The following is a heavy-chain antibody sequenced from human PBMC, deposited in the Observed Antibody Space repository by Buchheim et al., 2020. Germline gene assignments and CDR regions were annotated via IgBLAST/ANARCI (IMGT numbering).Heavy chain of an antibody. V-gene: IGHV4-39*07. D-gene: IGHD2-15*01. CDR2: MDYGGST. J-gene: IGHJ6*02. CDR3: ARDRFCSGGTCYFYNFYYGMDV. CDR1: GGSISSSSYY. Sequence: QLQLQESGPGLVKPSETLSLTCTVSGGSISSSSYYWGWIRQPPGKGLEWIGSMDYGGSTFYKPSLKSRVTISIDTFKNQFSLRLSSVTAADTAVYYCARDRFCSGGTCYFYNFYYGMDVWGQGT.